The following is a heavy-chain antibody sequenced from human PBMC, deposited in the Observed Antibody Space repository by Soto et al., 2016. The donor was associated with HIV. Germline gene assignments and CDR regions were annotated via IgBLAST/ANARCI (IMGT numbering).Heavy chain of an antibody. CDR1: GGTFSTYA. J-gene: IGHJ6*03. CDR2: GIA. V-gene: IGHV1-69*10. CDR3: ARDPANGYDSSGPRDKYYYYMDV. Sequence: QVQLVQSGAEVKKPGSSVKVSCKASGGTFSTYAISWVRQAPGQGLGIANYAQKFQGRVTITADKFTTTAYMELRSLRSEDTAVYYCARDPANGYDSSGPRDKYYYYMDVVGTKGPRSTVSS. D-gene: IGHD3-22*01.